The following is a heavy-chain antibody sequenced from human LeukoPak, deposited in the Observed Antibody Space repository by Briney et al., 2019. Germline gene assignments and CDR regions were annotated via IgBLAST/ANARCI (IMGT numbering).Heavy chain of an antibody. V-gene: IGHV3-30-3*01. CDR2: ISYDGSNK. CDR3: ARENSGSSDY. J-gene: IGHJ4*02. CDR1: GFTFSSYA. Sequence: GGSLRLSCAASGFTFSSYAMHWVRQAPGKGLEWVAVISYDGSNKYYADSVKGRFTISRDNSKNTLYLQMNSLRAEDTAVYYCARENSGSSDYWGQGTLVTVSS. D-gene: IGHD6-13*01.